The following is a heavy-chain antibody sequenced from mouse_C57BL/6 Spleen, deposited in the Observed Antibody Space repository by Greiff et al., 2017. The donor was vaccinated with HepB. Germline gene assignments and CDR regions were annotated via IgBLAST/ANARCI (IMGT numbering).Heavy chain of an antibody. CDR2: INPNNGGT. CDR1: GYTFTDYY. Sequence: VQLQQSGPELVKPGASVKISYKASGYTFTDYYMNWVKQSHGKSLEWIGDINPNNGGTSYNQKFKGKATLTVDKSSSTAYMMLRSLPSEDSAVYYCAVYDYDYAMDYWGQGTSVIVSS. V-gene: IGHV1-26*01. CDR3: AVYDYDYAMDY. J-gene: IGHJ4*01. D-gene: IGHD2-4*01.